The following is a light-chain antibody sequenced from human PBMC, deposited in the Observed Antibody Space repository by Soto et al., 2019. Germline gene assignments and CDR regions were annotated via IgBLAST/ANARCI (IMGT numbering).Light chain of an antibody. CDR3: QQRSNWPLIT. J-gene: IGKJ5*01. CDR1: QSVSSN. CDR2: DGS. Sequence: EIVMQPSPATMSVTPRGRYPLSCQASQSVSSNLARYQQNPGQAHRLLIYDGSNRATGIAVRFSGSGSGTDFTLTISSLETEDFAVYYCQQRSNWPLITFAKGTRLEI. V-gene: IGKV3-11*01.